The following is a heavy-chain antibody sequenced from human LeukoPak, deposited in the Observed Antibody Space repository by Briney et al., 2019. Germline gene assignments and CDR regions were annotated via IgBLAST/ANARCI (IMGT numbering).Heavy chain of an antibody. Sequence: PSETLSLTCTVPGGSISSYYWSWIRQPPGKGLEWIGYIHYSGSTNYNPSLKSRVTISVDTSKNQFSLKLSSVTAADTAVYYCARRGKGSGSYYSYYMDVWGKGTTVTISS. J-gene: IGHJ6*03. V-gene: IGHV4-59*12. CDR1: GGSISSYY. CDR2: IHYSGST. D-gene: IGHD3-10*01. CDR3: ARRGKGSGSYYSYYMDV.